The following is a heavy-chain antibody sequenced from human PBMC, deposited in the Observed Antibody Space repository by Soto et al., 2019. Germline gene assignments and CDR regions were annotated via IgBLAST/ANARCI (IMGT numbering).Heavy chain of an antibody. Sequence: GESLKISCKGSGYNFASHWIGWVRQMPGKGLEWMGIIYPSDSDTRYSPSFQGQVTISADKSISTAYLQWSGLKASDSAVYYCAICKDYTSTFVFDYWCLGTLVTVSS. CDR2: IYPSDSDT. D-gene: IGHD4-4*01. CDR1: GYNFASHW. CDR3: AICKDYTSTFVFDY. V-gene: IGHV5-51*01. J-gene: IGHJ4*02.